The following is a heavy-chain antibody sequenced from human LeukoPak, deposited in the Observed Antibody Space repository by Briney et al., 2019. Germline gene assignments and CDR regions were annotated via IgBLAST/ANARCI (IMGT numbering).Heavy chain of an antibody. CDR2: IWYDGSNK. D-gene: IGHD1-26*01. CDR3: ARHIVGATGFDY. Sequence: GGSLRLSCAASGFTFSSYGMPWVRQAPGKGLEWVAVIWYDGSNKYYADSVKGRFTISRDNSKNTLYLQMNSLRAEDTAVYYCARHIVGATGFDYWGQGTLVTVSS. CDR1: GFTFSSYG. V-gene: IGHV3-33*01. J-gene: IGHJ4*02.